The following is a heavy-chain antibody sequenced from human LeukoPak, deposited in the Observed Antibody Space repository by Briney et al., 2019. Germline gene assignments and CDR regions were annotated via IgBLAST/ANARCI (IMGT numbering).Heavy chain of an antibody. CDR1: GDSISSGDYY. J-gene: IGHJ1*01. Sequence: SQTLFLTCTVSGDSISSGDYYWSWIRQPPGKGLEWIGYIHYSGSTHYNPSLKSRVTMSVDTSKNQFSLNLRSMTAADTAVYVCGRAHGYSGSYWALEHWGQGTLVTVSS. CDR3: GRAHGYSGSYWALEH. D-gene: IGHD1-26*01. CDR2: IHYSGST. V-gene: IGHV4-30-4*01.